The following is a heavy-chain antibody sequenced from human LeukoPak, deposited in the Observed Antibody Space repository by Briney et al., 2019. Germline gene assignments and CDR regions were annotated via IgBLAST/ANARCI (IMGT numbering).Heavy chain of an antibody. CDR3: ARIHRGYSYGYMGGYFDY. V-gene: IGHV2-70*11. J-gene: IGHJ4*02. CDR2: IDWDDDK. D-gene: IGHD5-18*01. Sequence: SGPALVKPTQTLTLTCTYSGFSLSTSGMCVSWIRQPPGKALEWLARIDWDDDKYYSTSLKTRLTISKDTSKNQVVLTMTNMDPVDTATYYCARIHRGYSYGYMGGYFDYWGQGTLVTVSS. CDR1: GFSLSTSGMC.